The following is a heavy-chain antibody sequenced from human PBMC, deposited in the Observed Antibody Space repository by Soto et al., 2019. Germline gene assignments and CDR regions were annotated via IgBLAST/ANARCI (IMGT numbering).Heavy chain of an antibody. V-gene: IGHV1-69*04. CDR1: GGTFSSYT. CDR3: ARDGPGPDIVVVPAATTSMLYGMDV. D-gene: IGHD2-2*01. J-gene: IGHJ6*02. CDR2: IIPILGIA. Sequence: SVKVSCKASGGTFSSYTISWVRQAPGQGLEWMGRIIPILGIANYAQKFQGRVTITADKSTSTAYMELSSLRSEDTAVYYCARDGPGPDIVVVPAATTSMLYGMDVWGQGTTVTVS.